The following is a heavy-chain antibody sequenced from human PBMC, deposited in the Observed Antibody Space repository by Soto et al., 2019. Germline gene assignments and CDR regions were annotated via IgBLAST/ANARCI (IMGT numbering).Heavy chain of an antibody. CDR2: ISVSGGST. V-gene: IGHV3-23*01. Sequence: PGGSLRLSCAASGFSFSNYVMSWVRQAPGKGPEWVSGISVSGGSTYYADSVKGRFTISRDNSKNMLYLQMDSLGVEDTATYYCAKASYGSGTYRVDYWGQGTQVTVSS. D-gene: IGHD3-10*01. CDR1: GFSFSNYV. CDR3: AKASYGSGTYRVDY. J-gene: IGHJ4*02.